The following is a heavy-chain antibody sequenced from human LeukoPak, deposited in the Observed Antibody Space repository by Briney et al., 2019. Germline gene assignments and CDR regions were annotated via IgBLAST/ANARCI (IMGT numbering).Heavy chain of an antibody. Sequence: PGGSLRLSCAASGFPFSSYAMSWVRQAPGKGLEWVSGISDSGGSTYYADSVKGRFTISRDNSKNTLYMQMKSLRAEDTAVYYCAKDDGQWLVECVFDYWGQGTLVTVSS. CDR3: AKDDGQWLVECVFDY. D-gene: IGHD6-19*01. V-gene: IGHV3-23*01. CDR2: ISDSGGST. J-gene: IGHJ4*02. CDR1: GFPFSSYA.